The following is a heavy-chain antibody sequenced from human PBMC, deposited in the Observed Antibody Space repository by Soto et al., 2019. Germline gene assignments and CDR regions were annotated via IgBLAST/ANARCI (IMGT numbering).Heavy chain of an antibody. CDR3: ARDDSGYDYRFDY. V-gene: IGHV3-11*01. Sequence: PGGSLRLSCAASGFTFSDYCMSWIRQAPGKGLEWVSYISSSGSTIYYADSVKGRFTISRDNAKNSLYLQMNSLRAEDTAVYYCARDDSGYDYRFDYWGQGTLVTVSS. CDR2: ISSSGSTI. J-gene: IGHJ4*02. D-gene: IGHD5-12*01. CDR1: GFTFSDYC.